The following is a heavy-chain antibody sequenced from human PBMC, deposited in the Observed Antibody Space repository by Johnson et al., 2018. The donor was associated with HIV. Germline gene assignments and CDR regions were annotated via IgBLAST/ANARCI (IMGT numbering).Heavy chain of an antibody. CDR3: ARAMYADDYGDYLFLAPRLDAFDI. CDR2: ISYNEDKK. Sequence: QLVESGGGVVQPGRSLRLSCAASGFTFRTFPMHWVRQAPGKGLEWMAFISYNEDKKYYADYVKGRFSISRDNSKNTLFLDMNSLRAEDTAVYYCARAMYADDYGDYLFLAPRLDAFDIWGPGTIVTVSS. CDR1: GFTFRTFP. D-gene: IGHD4-17*01. V-gene: IGHV3-30*04. J-gene: IGHJ3*02.